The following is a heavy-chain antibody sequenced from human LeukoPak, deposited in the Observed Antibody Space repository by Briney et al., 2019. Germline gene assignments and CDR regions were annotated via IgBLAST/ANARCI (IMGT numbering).Heavy chain of an antibody. CDR2: ISSSSSYI. J-gene: IGHJ4*02. V-gene: IGHV3-21*01. CDR3: ARDRVQLGVLDY. CDR1: GFTFSSYS. D-gene: IGHD1-1*01. Sequence: PGGSLRLSCAASGFTFSSYSMDWVRQAPGKGLEWVSSISSSSSYIYYADSVKGRFTISRDNAKNSLYLQMNSLRAEDTAVYYCARDRVQLGVLDYWGQGTLVTVSS.